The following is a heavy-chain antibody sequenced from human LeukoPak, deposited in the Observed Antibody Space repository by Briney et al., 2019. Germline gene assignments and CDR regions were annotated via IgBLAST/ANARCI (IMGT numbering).Heavy chain of an antibody. V-gene: IGHV3-48*01. CDR3: ARGLYSGYDYLGF. D-gene: IGHD5-12*01. CDR1: GFSFRSFG. CDR2: ISDSGGTI. Sequence: SGGSLRLSCEGSGFSFRSFGMNWVRQAPGKGLEWVSYISDSGGTIYYGDSEKGRFTISRDNAKNSLYLQMNSLRAEDTAIYYCARGLYSGYDYLGFWGQGTLVTVSS. J-gene: IGHJ4*02.